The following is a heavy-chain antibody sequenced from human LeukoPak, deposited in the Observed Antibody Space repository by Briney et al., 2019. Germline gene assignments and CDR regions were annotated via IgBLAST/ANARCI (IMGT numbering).Heavy chain of an antibody. CDR3: TRGTDITVAGNY. Sequence: PSETLSLTCTVSGGSISSSSYYWGWIRQPPGKGLEWIGSIYYSGSTYYNPSLNSRVTISVDTSKNQFSLRLSSVTAADTAVYYCTRGTDITVAGNYWGQGTLVTVSS. CDR1: GGSISSSSYY. CDR2: IYYSGST. V-gene: IGHV4-39*01. J-gene: IGHJ4*02. D-gene: IGHD6-19*01.